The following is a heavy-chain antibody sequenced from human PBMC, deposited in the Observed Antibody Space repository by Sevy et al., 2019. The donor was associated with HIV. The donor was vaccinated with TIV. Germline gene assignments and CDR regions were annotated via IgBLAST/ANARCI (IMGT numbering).Heavy chain of an antibody. Sequence: SETLSLTCSVSDDSITSTNYFWGWVRQPRGKGLEWIGSIYYSGITYHNPSLKSRVTISVDTSKNHFSLKLSSVTAADTAVYYCARHPETLCTGGDCYLYYFDHWGQRTLVTVSS. CDR3: ARHPETLCTGGDCYLYYFDH. D-gene: IGHD2-21*02. J-gene: IGHJ4*02. CDR1: DDSITSTNYF. CDR2: IYYSGIT. V-gene: IGHV4-39*01.